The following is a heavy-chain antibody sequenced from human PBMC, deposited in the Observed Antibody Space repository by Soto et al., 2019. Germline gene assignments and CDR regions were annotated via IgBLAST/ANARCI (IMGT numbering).Heavy chain of an antibody. J-gene: IGHJ6*02. V-gene: IGHV1-46*01. CDR3: ASPRGGIAAAGYSYYYYGMDV. Sequence: VASVKVSCKASGYTFTSYYMHWVRQAPGQGLERMGIINPSGGSTSYAQKFQGRVTMTRDTSTSTVYMELSSLRSEDTAVYYCASPRGGIAAAGYSYYYYGMDVWGQGTTVTVSS. CDR1: GYTFTSYY. D-gene: IGHD6-13*01. CDR2: INPSGGST.